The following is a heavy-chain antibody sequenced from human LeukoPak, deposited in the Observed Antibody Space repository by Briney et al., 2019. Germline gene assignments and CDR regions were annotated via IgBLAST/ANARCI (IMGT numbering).Heavy chain of an antibody. CDR3: ARGGSFRLYYYDSSVNGAFDI. V-gene: IGHV3-30-3*01. CDR1: RFPFSSYA. CDR2: ISYDGSNK. Sequence: PGGSLRLSCAASRFPFSSYAMHWVRQAPGKGLEWVAVISYDGSNKYYADSVKGRFTISRDNSKNTLYLQINSLRAEDTAVYYCARGGSFRLYYYDSSVNGAFDIWGQGTMVTVSS. D-gene: IGHD3-22*01. J-gene: IGHJ3*02.